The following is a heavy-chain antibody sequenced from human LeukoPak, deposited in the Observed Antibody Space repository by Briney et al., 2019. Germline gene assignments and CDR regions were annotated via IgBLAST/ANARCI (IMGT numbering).Heavy chain of an antibody. Sequence: KPSETLSLTCTVSGVSISRYYWSWLRQPPGKGLEWIGYIYYSGSTNYNPSLKSRVTISVDTSKNQFSLKLSPVTAADTAVYYCARDRGHYDILTGYYGPYWYFDLWGRGTLVTVSS. D-gene: IGHD3-9*01. CDR3: ARDRGHYDILTGYYGPYWYFDL. CDR1: GVSISRYY. J-gene: IGHJ2*01. V-gene: IGHV4-59*01. CDR2: IYYSGST.